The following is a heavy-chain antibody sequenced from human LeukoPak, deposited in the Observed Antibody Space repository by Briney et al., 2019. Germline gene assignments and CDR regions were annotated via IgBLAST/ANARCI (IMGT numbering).Heavy chain of an antibody. V-gene: IGHV3-23*01. Sequence: GGSLRLSCAASGFAFSSQAMGWVRQAPGKGLEWVSVISDSGGITYYADSVKGRFTISRDNAKNSLYLQMNSLRAEDTAVYYCARDIRGGVEYWGQGTLVTVSS. CDR2: ISDSGGIT. CDR3: ARDIRGGVEY. CDR1: GFAFSSQA. D-gene: IGHD3-10*01. J-gene: IGHJ4*02.